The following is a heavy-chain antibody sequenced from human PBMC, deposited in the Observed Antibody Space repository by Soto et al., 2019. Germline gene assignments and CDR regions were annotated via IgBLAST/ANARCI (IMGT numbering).Heavy chain of an antibody. CDR1: GFTFSSYA. CDR3: ANLNYYDSSGYYYPFDY. V-gene: IGHV3-23*01. Sequence: GGSLRLSCAASGFTFSSYAMSWVRQAPGKGLEWVSAISGSGGSTYYGDSMKGRFTISRDNSKNTLYLQMNSLRAEDTAVYYCANLNYYDSSGYYYPFDYWGQGTLVTVSS. D-gene: IGHD3-22*01. CDR2: ISGSGGST. J-gene: IGHJ4*02.